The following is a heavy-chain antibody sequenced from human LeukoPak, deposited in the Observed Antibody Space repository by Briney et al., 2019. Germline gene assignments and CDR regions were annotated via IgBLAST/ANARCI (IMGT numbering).Heavy chain of an antibody. D-gene: IGHD3-10*01. CDR1: GFTFSSYA. CDR2: IRGSGDRT. CDR3: ARDSGIAFDI. V-gene: IGHV3-23*01. Sequence: GGSLRLSCAASGFTFSSYAMSWVRQAPGKGLEWVSAIRGSGDRTHYADSVKGRFTISRDNSKNTLYLQMNSLRAEDTAVYYCARDSGIAFDIWGQGTMVTVSS. J-gene: IGHJ3*02.